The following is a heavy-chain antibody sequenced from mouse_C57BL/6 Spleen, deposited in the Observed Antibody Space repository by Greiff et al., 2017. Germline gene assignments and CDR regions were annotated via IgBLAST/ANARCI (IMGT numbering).Heavy chain of an antibody. CDR2: ISDGGSYT. J-gene: IGHJ3*01. V-gene: IGHV5-4*01. D-gene: IGHD3-2*02. Sequence: EVMLVESGGGLVKPGGSLKLSCAASGFTFSSYAMSWVRQTPEKRLEWVATISDGGSYTYYPDNVKGRFTISRDNAKNDLYLQMSHLKSEDTAMYYCARDGGQLRLSFAYWGQGTLVTVSA. CDR1: GFTFSSYA. CDR3: ARDGGQLRLSFAY.